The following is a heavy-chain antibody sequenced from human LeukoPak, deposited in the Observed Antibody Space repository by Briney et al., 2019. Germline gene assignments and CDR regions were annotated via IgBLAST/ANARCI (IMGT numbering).Heavy chain of an antibody. V-gene: IGHV1-18*01. D-gene: IGHD4-17*01. J-gene: IGHJ6*02. CDR2: ISAYNGNT. CDR1: GYTFTSYG. Sequence: ASVKVSCKASGYTFTSYGISWVRQAPGQGLEWMGWISAYNGNTNYAQKLQGRVTMTTDTSTSTAYMELRSPRSDDTAVYYCARDITVTTFNYYYGMDVWGRGTTVTVSS. CDR3: ARDITVTTFNYYYGMDV.